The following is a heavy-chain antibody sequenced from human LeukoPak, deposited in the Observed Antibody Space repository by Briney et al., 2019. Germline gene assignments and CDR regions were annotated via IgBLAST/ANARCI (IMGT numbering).Heavy chain of an antibody. Sequence: SVKVSCKASGGTFSSYAISWVRQAPGQGLEWMGGIIPIFGTANYAQKFQGRVTITADESTSTAYMELTSMRSEDTAVYYCARDQALQLWSEWYFDLWGRGTLVTVSS. CDR1: GGTFSSYA. V-gene: IGHV1-69*13. CDR2: IIPIFGTA. CDR3: ARDQALQLWSEWYFDL. D-gene: IGHD5-18*01. J-gene: IGHJ2*01.